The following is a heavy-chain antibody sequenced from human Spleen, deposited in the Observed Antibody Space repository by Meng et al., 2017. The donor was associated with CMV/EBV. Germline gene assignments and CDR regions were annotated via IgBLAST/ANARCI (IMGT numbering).Heavy chain of an antibody. CDR3: ARVGSSWSNDY. D-gene: IGHD6-13*01. V-gene: IGHV4-61*02. CDR2: IFTSGST. Sequence: SETLSLTCTVSGGSISSSSYYWSWIRQPAGKGLGWIGRIFTSGSTNYNPSLKSRVSMSVDTSKNQFSLKLSSVTAADTAVYCCARVGSSWSNDYWGQGTLVTVPQ. CDR1: GGSISSSSYY. J-gene: IGHJ4*02.